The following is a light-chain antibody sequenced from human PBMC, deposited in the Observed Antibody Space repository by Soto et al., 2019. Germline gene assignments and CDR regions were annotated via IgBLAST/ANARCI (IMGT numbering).Light chain of an antibody. Sequence: QSVLTQPPSASGTPGQRVTISCSGSSSNIGSNTVNWYQQLPGTAPKLLIYSNNRRPSGVPGRFSGSKSGTSASLAISGLQSEDEADYYCAAWDDSLNGPVFGGGTKVTVL. CDR2: SNN. CDR3: AAWDDSLNGPV. V-gene: IGLV1-44*01. CDR1: SSNIGSNT. J-gene: IGLJ2*01.